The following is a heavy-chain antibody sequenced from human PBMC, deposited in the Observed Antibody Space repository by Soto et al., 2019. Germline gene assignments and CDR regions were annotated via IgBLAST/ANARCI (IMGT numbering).Heavy chain of an antibody. CDR1: GFTFSSHA. CDR3: AKPPDAYSSGWSNIEY. Sequence: GGSXRLSCAASGFTFSSHAMSWLRQAPGKGLEWVSTFSGGSGRTFYADSVKGRFTISRDNSKNTLYLQMNSLRAEDTAVYYCAKPPDAYSSGWSNIEYWGQGTLVTVSS. D-gene: IGHD6-19*01. V-gene: IGHV3-23*01. J-gene: IGHJ4*02. CDR2: FSGGSGRT.